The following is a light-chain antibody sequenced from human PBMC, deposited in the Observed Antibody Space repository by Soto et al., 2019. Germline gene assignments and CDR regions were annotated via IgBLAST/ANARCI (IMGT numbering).Light chain of an antibody. CDR1: PSVTNY. CDR2: GAF. J-gene: IGKJ5*01. Sequence: IVMTQSPSTLSLSPEERATLSCRASPSVTNYLAWYQQKPGQAPRLLIYGAFNRATGIPARFSGSGSGADFTLTISSLEPEDFAVYYCQQRNIWPPVTFGQGTRLEIK. CDR3: QQRNIWPPVT. V-gene: IGKV3-11*01.